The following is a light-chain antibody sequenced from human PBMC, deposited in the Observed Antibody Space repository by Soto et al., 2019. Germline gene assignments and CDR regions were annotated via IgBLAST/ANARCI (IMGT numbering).Light chain of an antibody. CDR1: QTIRGL. J-gene: IGKJ5*01. CDR2: DTS. V-gene: IGKV3-11*01. CDR3: QQRHNWPIT. Sequence: EIVLTQSPATLSLSPGERATLSCRTSQTIRGLLNWYQQRPGLAPRLLIYDTSNRATDIPARFSGSGSGTDFILTISSLDPEDFGVYFCQQRHNWPITFGQGTRLDIK.